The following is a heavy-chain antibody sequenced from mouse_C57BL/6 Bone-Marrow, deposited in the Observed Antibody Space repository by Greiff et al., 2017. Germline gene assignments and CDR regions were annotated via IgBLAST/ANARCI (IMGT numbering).Heavy chain of an antibody. CDR1: GFTFSSYA. V-gene: IGHV5-9-1*02. CDR2: ISSGGDYI. Sequence: EVQGVESGEGLVKPGGSLKLSCAASGFTFSSYAMSWVRQTPDKRLEWVAYISSGGDYIYYADTVMGRFTISRDNARITLYLQMRSLKSEDTAMYYCTRENIRYYFDYCGQGTTLTVSS. D-gene: IGHD1-1*01. J-gene: IGHJ2*01. CDR3: TRENIRYYFDY.